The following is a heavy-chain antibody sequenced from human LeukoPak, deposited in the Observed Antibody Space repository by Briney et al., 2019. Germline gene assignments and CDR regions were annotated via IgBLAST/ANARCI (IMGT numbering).Heavy chain of an antibody. CDR1: GGSFSGYY. D-gene: IGHD1-26*01. V-gene: IGHV4-34*01. CDR3: ATADWESFYFDS. Sequence: SETLSLTCAVYGGSFSGYYWSWIRQPPGKGLEWIGEINHSGSTNYNPSLKSRVTISEDTSKNQFSLKLSSVTAADTAVYFCATADWESFYFDSWGQGALVAVSS. J-gene: IGHJ4*02. CDR2: INHSGST.